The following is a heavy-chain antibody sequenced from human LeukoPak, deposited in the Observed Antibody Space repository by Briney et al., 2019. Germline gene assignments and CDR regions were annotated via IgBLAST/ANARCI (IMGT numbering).Heavy chain of an antibody. CDR3: ASYDILTGYYLDY. J-gene: IGHJ4*02. Sequence: GGSLRLSCAASGFTFSSYGMNWVRQAPGKGLEWVSSISSSSSYIYYADSVKGRFTISRDNAKNSLYLQMNSLRAEDTAVYYCASYDILTGYYLDYWGQGTLVTVSS. D-gene: IGHD3-9*01. CDR2: ISSSSSYI. CDR1: GFTFSSYG. V-gene: IGHV3-21*01.